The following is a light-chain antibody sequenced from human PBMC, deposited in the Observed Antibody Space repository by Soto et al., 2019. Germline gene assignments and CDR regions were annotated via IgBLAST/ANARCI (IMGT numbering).Light chain of an antibody. J-gene: IGKJ5*01. V-gene: IGKV1-27*01. CDR1: QGINNY. CDR3: QNYYSDPIT. CDR2: AAS. Sequence: DIQMTQSPSSLSASVGSRVSITCRASQGINNYLAWYQQKPGKVPKVLIYAASTLQPGVPSRFSGSGSGTDFTLTINSLQPDDIATYDCQNYYSDPITFGQGTRLEIK.